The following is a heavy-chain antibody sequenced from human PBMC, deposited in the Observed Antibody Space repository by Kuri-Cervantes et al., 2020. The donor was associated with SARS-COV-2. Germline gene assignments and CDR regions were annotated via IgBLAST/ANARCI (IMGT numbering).Heavy chain of an antibody. CDR3: ARGLGVAADAFDI. Sequence: ASVKVSCKASGGTFSSYAISWVRQAPGQGLEWMGWMNPNSGNTGYAQKFQGRVTITRNTSISTAYMELSSLRSEDTAVYYCARGLGVAADAFDIWGQGTMVTVSS. V-gene: IGHV1-8*03. D-gene: IGHD3-16*01. J-gene: IGHJ3*02. CDR2: MNPNSGNT. CDR1: GGTFSSYA.